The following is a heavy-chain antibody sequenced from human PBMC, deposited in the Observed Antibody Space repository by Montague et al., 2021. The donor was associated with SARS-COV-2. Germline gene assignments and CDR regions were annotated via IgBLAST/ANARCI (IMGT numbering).Heavy chain of an antibody. J-gene: IGHJ6*02. CDR2: IYYSGNT. V-gene: IGHV4-39*01. CDR3: ASLGSPAYCGGDCYLRDYGMDV. D-gene: IGHD2-21*02. CDR1: GGSITSSAYF. Sequence: SETLSLTCTVSGGSITSSAYFWSWIRQSPGKGLEWIGTIYYSGNTYSNPSLQSRLAISMDTSKSQVSLKLNSVTAADTAVYFCASLGSPAYCGGDCYLRDYGMDVWGQGTRVTVSS.